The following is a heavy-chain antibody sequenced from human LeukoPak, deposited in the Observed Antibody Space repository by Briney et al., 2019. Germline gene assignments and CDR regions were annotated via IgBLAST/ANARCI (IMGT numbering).Heavy chain of an antibody. V-gene: IGHV3-21*01. CDR2: ISSSSSYI. Sequence: SGGSLRLSCAASGFTFSSYSMNWVRQAPGKGLEWVSSISSSSSYIYYADSVKGRFTISRDNAKNSLYLQMNSLRAEDTAVYYCARVVESYDFWSGYWTSGGWFDPWGQGTLVTVSS. CDR1: GFTFSSYS. D-gene: IGHD3-3*01. CDR3: ARVVESYDFWSGYWTSGGWFDP. J-gene: IGHJ5*02.